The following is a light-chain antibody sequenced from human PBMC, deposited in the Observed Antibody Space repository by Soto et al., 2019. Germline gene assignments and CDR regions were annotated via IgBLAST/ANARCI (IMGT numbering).Light chain of an antibody. CDR1: QSISSY. CDR2: AAS. Sequence: DIQMTQSPSSLSASVGDRVTITCRASQSISSYLNWYQQKPGKAPKLLIYAASSLQSGVTSRFSGSGSGTDFTLTISSLQPEDFATYYGQQSYSTRWTFGQGNKVEIK. V-gene: IGKV1-39*01. CDR3: QQSYSTRWT. J-gene: IGKJ1*01.